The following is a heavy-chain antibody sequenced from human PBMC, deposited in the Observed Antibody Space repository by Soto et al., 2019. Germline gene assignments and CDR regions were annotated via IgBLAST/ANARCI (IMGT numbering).Heavy chain of an antibody. Sequence: ASVKVSCTASGYTFTSYYMHWVRQAPGQGLEWMGIINPSGGSTSYAQKFQGRVTMTRDTSTSTVYMELSSLRSEDTAVYYCARSLFGRDVYNSIVKPSDDWGQGPLVTVAS. V-gene: IGHV1-46*01. CDR3: ARSLFGRDVYNSIVKPSDD. CDR1: GYTFTSYY. J-gene: IGHJ4*02. D-gene: IGHD3-22*01. CDR2: INPSGGST.